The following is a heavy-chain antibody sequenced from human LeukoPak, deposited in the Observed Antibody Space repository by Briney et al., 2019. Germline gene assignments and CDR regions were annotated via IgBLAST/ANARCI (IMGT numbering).Heavy chain of an antibody. CDR3: AKGSYYYDSSGYHGY. Sequence: GGSLRLSCAASGFTFDDYAMHWVRQAPGKGLEWVSGISWNSGSIGYADSVKGRFTISRDNAKNSLYLQMNSLRAEDTALYYCAKGSYYYDSSGYHGYWGQGTLVTVSS. J-gene: IGHJ4*02. CDR1: GFTFDDYA. V-gene: IGHV3-9*01. CDR2: ISWNSGSI. D-gene: IGHD3-22*01.